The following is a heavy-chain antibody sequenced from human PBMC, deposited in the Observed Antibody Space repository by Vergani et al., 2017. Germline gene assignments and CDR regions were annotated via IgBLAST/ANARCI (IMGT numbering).Heavy chain of an antibody. V-gene: IGHV4-34*01. CDR1: GGSFSDSY. D-gene: IGHD3-16*02. Sequence: QVQLQEWGAGLLKTSETLSLTCGVSGGSFSDSYWSWIRQAPGMGLEWIGEVNHGGSTNYNPSLKSRVPISVDTSKNQFSLQLTSVTAAASALYFCASIARAPTRRNPPPDYWGQGILVTVSS. J-gene: IGHJ4*02. CDR2: VNHGGST. CDR3: ASIARAPTRRNPPPDY.